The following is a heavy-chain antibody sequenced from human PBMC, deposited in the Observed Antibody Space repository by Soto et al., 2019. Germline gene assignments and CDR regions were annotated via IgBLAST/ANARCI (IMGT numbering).Heavy chain of an antibody. Sequence: GTWIRQHSGKGLEWIGHIYSDGRTYYSPSLKSRLTISLDMSKNQFSLRLTSVTVADTAVYYCASGYKYPSDYWGQGTLVAVSS. CDR3: ASGYKYPSDY. V-gene: IGHV4-31*02. CDR2: IYSDGRT. J-gene: IGHJ4*02. D-gene: IGHD6-25*01.